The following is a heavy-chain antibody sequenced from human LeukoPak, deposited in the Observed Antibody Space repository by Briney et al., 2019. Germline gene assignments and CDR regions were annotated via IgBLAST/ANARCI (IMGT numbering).Heavy chain of an antibody. J-gene: IGHJ4*02. D-gene: IGHD4/OR15-4a*01. V-gene: IGHV5-10-1*01. CDR1: GYSFTSYC. CDR2: IDPSDSYT. Sequence: GESLKISCKGSGYSFTSYCISWVRQMPGKGLEWMGRIDPSDSYTNYSPSFQGHVTISADKSISTAYLQWSSLKASDTAMYFCARHPHPTMVFDYWGQGTLVTVSS. CDR3: ARHPHPTMVFDY.